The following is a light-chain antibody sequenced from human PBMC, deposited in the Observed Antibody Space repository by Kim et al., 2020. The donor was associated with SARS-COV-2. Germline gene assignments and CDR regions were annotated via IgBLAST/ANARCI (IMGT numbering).Light chain of an antibody. CDR3: KKYNGAAWT. Sequence: SGSVGERGHLMSRAREGISKDLAWYPQETGNAPKRVMLGEEALKSGVPTRLSGSGSDTDFTLTNSSLEPEDVATYYCKKYNGAAWTFGQDTKLEI. CDR2: GEE. V-gene: IGKV1-27*01. J-gene: IGKJ2*01. CDR1: EGISKD.